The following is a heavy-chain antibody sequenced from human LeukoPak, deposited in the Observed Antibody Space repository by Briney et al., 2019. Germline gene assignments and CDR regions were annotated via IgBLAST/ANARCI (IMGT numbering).Heavy chain of an antibody. Sequence: ASVKVSCKVSGYTLTELSMHWVRQAPGKGLEWMGGFDPEDGETIYAQKFQGRVTMTEDTSTDTAYMELSSLRSEDTAVYYCATGWLNYYDSSVRFDYWGQGTLVIVSS. CDR2: FDPEDGET. CDR1: GYTLTELS. D-gene: IGHD3-22*01. CDR3: ATGWLNYYDSSVRFDY. J-gene: IGHJ4*02. V-gene: IGHV1-24*01.